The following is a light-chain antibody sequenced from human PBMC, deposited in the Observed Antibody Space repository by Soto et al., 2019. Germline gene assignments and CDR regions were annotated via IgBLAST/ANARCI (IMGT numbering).Light chain of an antibody. CDR2: DVS. Sequence: QSVLTQPRSVSGSPGQSVTISCTGTSSDVGGYNYVSWYQQHPGKAPKLMIYDVSKRPSGVPDRFSGSKSGNTASLTISGLQAEDEADYYCSSFTSNRIYVFGPGTKVTVL. J-gene: IGLJ1*01. V-gene: IGLV2-11*01. CDR3: SSFTSNRIYV. CDR1: SSDVGGYNY.